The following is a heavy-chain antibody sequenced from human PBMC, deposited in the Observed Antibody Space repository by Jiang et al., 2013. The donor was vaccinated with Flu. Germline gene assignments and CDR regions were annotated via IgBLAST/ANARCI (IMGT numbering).Heavy chain of an antibody. V-gene: IGHV5-51*01. CDR2: IYPGDSET. J-gene: IGHJ3*02. CDR3: ARQMATIRGYAFDI. CDR1: GYSFTDYW. D-gene: IGHD5-24*01. Sequence: VEKPGESLKISCKGSGYSFTDYWIGWVRQMPGQGLECMAIIYPGDSETTYSPSFQGQVTVSADRSINTAYLQWSSLTASDSAMYYCARQMATIRGYAFDIWGQGTMVTVSS.